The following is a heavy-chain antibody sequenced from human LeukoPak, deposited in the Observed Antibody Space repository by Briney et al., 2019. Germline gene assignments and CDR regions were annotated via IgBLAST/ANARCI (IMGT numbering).Heavy chain of an antibody. CDR2: IKQDGSKK. D-gene: IGHD3-22*01. CDR3: ATPLDYYDTSGYHQGGD. J-gene: IGHJ4*02. CDR1: GFTFSSYW. Sequence: PGGSLRPSCAASGFTFSSYWMTWVRQAPGKGLEWVANIKQDGSKKNYVDSAKGRFTISRDNAKNSLYLQMNSLRAEDTAVYYCATPLDYYDTSGYHQGGDWGQGTLVTVSS. V-gene: IGHV3-7*03.